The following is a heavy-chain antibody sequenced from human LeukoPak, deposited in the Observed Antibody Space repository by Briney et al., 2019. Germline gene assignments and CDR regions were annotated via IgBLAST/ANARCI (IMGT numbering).Heavy chain of an antibody. D-gene: IGHD3-22*01. CDR2: IIPIFGTA. CDR3: ARGPYDSRGQDYYYYYMDV. CDR1: GGTFSSYV. V-gene: IGHV1-69*13. J-gene: IGHJ6*03. Sequence: EASVKVSCKASGGTFSSYVISWVRQAPGQGLVWMGGIIPIFGTANYAQKFQGRVTITADEYTSTAYMELSSLRSEDTAVYYCARGPYDSRGQDYYYYYMDVWGRGTTVTVS.